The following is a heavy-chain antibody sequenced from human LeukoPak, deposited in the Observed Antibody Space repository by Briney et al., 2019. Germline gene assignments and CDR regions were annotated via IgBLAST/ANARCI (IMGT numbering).Heavy chain of an antibody. CDR1: GYTFTGYY. CDR3: ARAESSNWDTKYYFDY. Sequence: GASVKVSCKSSGYTFTGYYMHWVRQAPGQGLEWVGRINPNSGGTNYAQKFQGRVTMTRDTSISTAYMELSRLRSDDTAVYYCARAESSNWDTKYYFDYWGQGTLVTVSS. J-gene: IGHJ4*02. V-gene: IGHV1-2*06. D-gene: IGHD4-11*01. CDR2: INPNSGGT.